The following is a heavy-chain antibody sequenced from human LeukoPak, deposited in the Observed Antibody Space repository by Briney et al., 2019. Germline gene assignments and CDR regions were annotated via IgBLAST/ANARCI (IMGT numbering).Heavy chain of an antibody. CDR2: ISYDGSNK. D-gene: IGHD4-17*01. V-gene: IGHV3-30*18. Sequence: PGRSLRLSCAASGFTLSSYGMHWVRQAPGKGLEWVAVISYDGSNKYYADSVKGRFTISRDNSKNTLYLQMNSLRAEDTAVYYCAKDRGDYGDYVDYWGQGTLVTVSS. CDR3: AKDRGDYGDYVDY. CDR1: GFTLSSYG. J-gene: IGHJ4*02.